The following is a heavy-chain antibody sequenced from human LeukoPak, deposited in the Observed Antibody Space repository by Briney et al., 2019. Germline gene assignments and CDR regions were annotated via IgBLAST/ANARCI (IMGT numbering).Heavy chain of an antibody. CDR3: ARISGAIFGVVIVDYYYGMDV. CDR2: INSDGSST. V-gene: IGHV3-74*01. J-gene: IGHJ6*02. Sequence: GGSLRLSCAASGFTFSSYWMHWVRQAPGKRLVWVSRINSDGSSTSYADSVKGRFTISRDNAKNTLYLQMNSLRAEGTAVYYCARISGAIFGVVIVDYYYGMDVWGQGTTVTVSS. D-gene: IGHD3-3*01. CDR1: GFTFSSYW.